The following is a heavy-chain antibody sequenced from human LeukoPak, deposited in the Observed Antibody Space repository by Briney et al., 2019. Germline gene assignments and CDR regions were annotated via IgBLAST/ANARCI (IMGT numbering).Heavy chain of an antibody. CDR1: GFTFSGYW. J-gene: IGHJ4*02. CDR3: AREAI. Sequence: GGSLRLSCAASGFTFSGYWMSWVRQAPGKGLEWVANIKQDGSEKYYVDSVKGRFTISRDNAKNLLYLQMNSLRVDDTAVYYCAREAIWGQGTLVTVSS. V-gene: IGHV3-7*01. CDR2: IKQDGSEK.